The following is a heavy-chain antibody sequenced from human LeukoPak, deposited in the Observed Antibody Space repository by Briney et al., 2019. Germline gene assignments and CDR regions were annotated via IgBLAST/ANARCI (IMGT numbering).Heavy chain of an antibody. D-gene: IGHD3-16*01. Sequence: GGSLTLSCTASGFTFSSYSMNWVRQAPGKGLEWVSYISYSSSTIFYADSVKGRFTISRDNAKNSLYLQMNSLRAEDTAVYYCASTDLGYADDYWGQGTLVTVSS. J-gene: IGHJ4*02. V-gene: IGHV3-48*04. CDR3: ASTDLGYADDY. CDR1: GFTFSSYS. CDR2: ISYSSSTI.